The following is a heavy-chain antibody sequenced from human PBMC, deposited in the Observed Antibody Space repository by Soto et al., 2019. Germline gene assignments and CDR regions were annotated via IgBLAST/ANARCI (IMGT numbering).Heavy chain of an antibody. CDR1: GFSFSNAW. J-gene: IGHJ6*02. Sequence: EVQLVESGGGLVKPGGSLRLSCAASGFSFSNAWMNWVRQAPGKGLEWVGRIKRKIGGEATDYAGPVKGSFTVFIDDSTSALYLQMNRLTGDDTAVYYCTTGSVEGVWGPGTTVTVS. CDR2: IKRKIGGEAT. D-gene: IGHD2-15*01. CDR3: TTGSVEGV. V-gene: IGHV3-15*07.